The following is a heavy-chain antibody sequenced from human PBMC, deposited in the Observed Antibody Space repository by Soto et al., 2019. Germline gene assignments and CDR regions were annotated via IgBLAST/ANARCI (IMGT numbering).Heavy chain of an antibody. V-gene: IGHV5-51*01. Sequence: GESLKISCKGSGYSFTSYWIGWVRQMPGKGLEWMGIIYPGDSDTRYSPSFRGQVTISADKSISTAYLQWSSLKASDTAMYYCARLYYYDSSGYYEKRDYWGQGTLVTVSS. D-gene: IGHD3-22*01. CDR2: IYPGDSDT. CDR3: ARLYYYDSSGYYEKRDY. CDR1: GYSFTSYW. J-gene: IGHJ4*02.